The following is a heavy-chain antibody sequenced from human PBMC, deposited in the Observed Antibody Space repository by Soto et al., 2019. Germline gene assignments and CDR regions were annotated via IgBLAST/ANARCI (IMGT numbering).Heavy chain of an antibody. Sequence: GGSLRLSCAASGFTVSSNYMSWVRQAPGKGLEWVSVIYSGGSTYYADSVKGRFTISRHNSKNTLYLQMNSLRAEDTAVYYCARERAYCSSTSCYVHYYYMDVWGKGTTVTVSS. J-gene: IGHJ6*03. V-gene: IGHV3-53*04. CDR1: GFTVSSNY. CDR3: ARERAYCSSTSCYVHYYYMDV. D-gene: IGHD2-2*01. CDR2: IYSGGST.